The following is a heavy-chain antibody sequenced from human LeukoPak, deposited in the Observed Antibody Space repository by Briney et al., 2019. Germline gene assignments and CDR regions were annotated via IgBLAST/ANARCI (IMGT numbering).Heavy chain of an antibody. CDR1: GFTFSDYW. CDR2: IKYDGGET. CDR3: AELAADY. J-gene: IGHJ4*02. V-gene: IGHV3-7*01. Sequence: PGGSLRLSCVASGFTFSDYWLSWVRQAPGKGLQWVANIKYDGGETYHADSVKGRFTISRDNAKNSLYLQMHNLRAEDTAVFYCAELAADYWGQGTLVTVSS. D-gene: IGHD6-6*01.